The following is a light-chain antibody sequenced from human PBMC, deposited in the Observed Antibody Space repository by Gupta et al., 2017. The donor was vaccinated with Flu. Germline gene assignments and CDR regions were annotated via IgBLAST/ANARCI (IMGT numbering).Light chain of an antibody. CDR2: EVS. CDR1: SSDAGGYNY. CDR3: SAYAGSNKLV. V-gene: IGLV2-8*01. Sequence: QSALPHPPSASGSPGPSVTISCTGTSSDAGGYNYVSWYPQHPAKPHKLMIYEVSKRPAGVPDCFSGSKAGNTASLTVSVLQAEEEADYYCSAYAGSNKLVFGGGTKLTVL. J-gene: IGLJ3*02.